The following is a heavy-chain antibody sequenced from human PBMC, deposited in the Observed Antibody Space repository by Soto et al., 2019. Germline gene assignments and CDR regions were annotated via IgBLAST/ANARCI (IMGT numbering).Heavy chain of an antibody. D-gene: IGHD2-2*01. CDR1: GGTFSSYA. V-gene: IGHV1-69*01. CDR2: IIPIFGTA. CDR3: ARCESQGGYCSSISCYGFDY. J-gene: IGHJ4*02. Sequence: QVQLVQSGAEVKKPGSSVKVSCKASGGTFSSYAISWVRQAPGQGLERMGGIIPIFGTANYAQKFQGRLTITADESRSTAYMELTSLRSEDTAVYYCARCESQGGYCSSISCYGFDYWGQGTLVTVST.